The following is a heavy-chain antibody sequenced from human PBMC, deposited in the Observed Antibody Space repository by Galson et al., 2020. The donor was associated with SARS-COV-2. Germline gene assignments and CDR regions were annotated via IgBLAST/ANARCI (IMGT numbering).Heavy chain of an antibody. CDR2: IRSKAYGGTT. CDR1: GFTFGDYA. J-gene: IGHJ4*02. CDR3: TRVDEGGYSSGWFDY. Sequence: GESLKISCTASGFTFGDYAMSWFRQAPGKGLEWVGFIRSKAYGGTTEYAASVKRRFTISRDDSKSIAYLQMNSLKTEDTAVYYCTRVDEGGYSSGWFDYWGQGTLVTVSS. V-gene: IGHV3-49*03. D-gene: IGHD6-19*01.